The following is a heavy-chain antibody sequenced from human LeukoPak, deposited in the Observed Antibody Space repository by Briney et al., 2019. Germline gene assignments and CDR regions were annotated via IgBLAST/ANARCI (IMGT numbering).Heavy chain of an antibody. V-gene: IGHV4-39*01. Sequence: PSETLSLTCTVSGGSISSSSYYWGWIRQPPGKGLEWIGSIYYSGSTYYNPSLKSRVTVSVDTSKNQFSLKLSSVTAADTAVYYCARHSKPAAKIYDAFDIWGQGTMVTVSS. J-gene: IGHJ3*02. CDR1: GGSISSSSYY. CDR2: IYYSGST. CDR3: ARHSKPAAKIYDAFDI. D-gene: IGHD2-2*01.